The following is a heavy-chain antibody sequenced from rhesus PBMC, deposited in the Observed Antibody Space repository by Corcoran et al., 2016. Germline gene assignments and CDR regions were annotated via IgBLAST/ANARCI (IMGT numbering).Heavy chain of an antibody. CDR2: IYWDDDK. Sequence: QVTLKESGPALVHPTQTLTLTCTFSGFSLSTSVMGVGWNRQPPGKALEWLAVIYWDDDKYYSTSLKSRLTISKDTSKNQVALTVTNMDPVDTATYYCARLYGSSGYFDYWGQGVLVTVSS. V-gene: IGHV2S1*01. CDR1: GFSLSTSVMG. D-gene: IGHD4-4*01. J-gene: IGHJ4*01. CDR3: ARLYGSSGYFDY.